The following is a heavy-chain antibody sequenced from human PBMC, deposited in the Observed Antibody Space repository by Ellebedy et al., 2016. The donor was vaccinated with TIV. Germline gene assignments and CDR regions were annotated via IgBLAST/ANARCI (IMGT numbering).Heavy chain of an antibody. Sequence: PGGSLRLSCAASAFTFSSYGMHWVRQAPGKGLEWVSSIPESGGNPYYADSVKGRFTISRDNSKDTLFLQMNSLRAEDTAIYFCARDPVGVGPAFDVWGQGTMVTVSS. CDR2: IPESGGNP. CDR1: AFTFSSYG. V-gene: IGHV3-23*01. D-gene: IGHD4-23*01. J-gene: IGHJ3*01. CDR3: ARDPVGVGPAFDV.